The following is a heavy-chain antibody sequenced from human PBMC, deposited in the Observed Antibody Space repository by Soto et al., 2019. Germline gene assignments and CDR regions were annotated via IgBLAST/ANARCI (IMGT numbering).Heavy chain of an antibody. Sequence: GGSLRLSCEVSGFTFSAYWMHWVRQVPGKGLIWVSRISDDGSTTTYADSVKGRFTISRDDAKNTLYLQMNSLRADDTGLYYCTRGPRVSSTGTGAHWGQGTLVTVSS. J-gene: IGHJ4*02. CDR2: ISDDGSTT. D-gene: IGHD1-1*01. CDR1: GFTFSAYW. CDR3: TRGPRVSSTGTGAH. V-gene: IGHV3-74*01.